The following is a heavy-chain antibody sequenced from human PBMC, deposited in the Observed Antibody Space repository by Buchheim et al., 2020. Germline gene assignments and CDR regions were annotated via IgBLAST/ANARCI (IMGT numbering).Heavy chain of an antibody. CDR1: EFTFSSYG. J-gene: IGHJ4*02. CDR2: ISYDGSNK. Sequence: QVQLVESGGGVVQPGRSLRLSCAASEFTFSSYGMHWVRQAPGKGLEWVAVISYDGSNKYYADSVKGRFTISRDNSKNTLYLQMNSLRAEDTAVYYCAKDPSAYEDAAYYFDYWGQGTL. D-gene: IGHD2-21*01. CDR3: AKDPSAYEDAAYYFDY. V-gene: IGHV3-30*18.